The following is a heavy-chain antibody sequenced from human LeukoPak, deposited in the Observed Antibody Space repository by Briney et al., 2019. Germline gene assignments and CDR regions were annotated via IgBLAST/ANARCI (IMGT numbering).Heavy chain of an antibody. Sequence: PSETLPLTCTVSGGSISSSSYYWGWIRQPPGKGLEWIGSIYYSGSTYYNPSLKSRVTISVDTSKNQFSLKLSSVTAADTAVYYCARTPLARNWFDPWGQGTLVTVSS. CDR3: ARTPLARNWFDP. J-gene: IGHJ5*02. CDR2: IYYSGST. CDR1: GGSISSSSYY. D-gene: IGHD2-15*01. V-gene: IGHV4-39*01.